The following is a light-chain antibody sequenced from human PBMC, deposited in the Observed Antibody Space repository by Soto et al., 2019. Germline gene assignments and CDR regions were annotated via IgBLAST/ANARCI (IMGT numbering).Light chain of an antibody. J-gene: IGKJ1*01. CDR3: QQTSSTPPWT. CDR1: QSIASNY. Sequence: GDRVSIICRASQSIASNYLNWYQQKPGKAPNLLIYAASSLQSGVPSRFSGSGSGTDFTLTISSLQPEDFATYYCQQTSSTPPWTFGQGTKVEIK. V-gene: IGKV1-39*01. CDR2: AAS.